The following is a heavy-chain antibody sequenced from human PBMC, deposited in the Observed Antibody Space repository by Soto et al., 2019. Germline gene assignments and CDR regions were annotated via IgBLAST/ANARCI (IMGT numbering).Heavy chain of an antibody. J-gene: IGHJ6*02. CDR1: GGTFSSYA. D-gene: IGHD2-2*01. CDR3: ASYIVVVPAEYYYYGMDV. Sequence: SVKVSCKASGGTFSSYAISWVRQAPGQGLEWMEGIIPIFGTANYAQKFQGRVTITADESTSTAYMELSSLRSEDTAVYYCASYIVVVPAEYYYYGMDVWGQGTTVTVSS. V-gene: IGHV1-69*13. CDR2: IIPIFGTA.